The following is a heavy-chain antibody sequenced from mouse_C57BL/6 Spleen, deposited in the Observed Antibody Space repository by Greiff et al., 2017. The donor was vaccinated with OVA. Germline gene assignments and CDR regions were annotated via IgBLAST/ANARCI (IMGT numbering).Heavy chain of an antibody. CDR1: GYTFTSYW. CDR2: IDPSDSYT. V-gene: IGHV1-50*01. Sequence: QVQLQQPGAELVKPGASVKLSCKASGYTFTSYWMQWVKQRPGQGLEWIGEIDPSDSYTNYNQKFKGKATLTVDTSSSTAYMQLSSLTSEDSAVYYCARRGDYYGSSYNFDYWGQGTTLTVSS. J-gene: IGHJ2*01. CDR3: ARRGDYYGSSYNFDY. D-gene: IGHD1-1*01.